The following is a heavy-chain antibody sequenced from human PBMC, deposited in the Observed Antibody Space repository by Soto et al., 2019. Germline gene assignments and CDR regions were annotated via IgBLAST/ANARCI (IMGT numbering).Heavy chain of an antibody. Sequence: QVQLVQSGAEEKKPGASVKVSCKASGYTFTSSGMQWVRQAPGQWLEWMGWINGGNGDTKYSQKFQDRVTITRDASASTAYMELSSLRFEDTAVYYCAREVYGGNVYFDFWGQGTLVTVSS. CDR3: AREVYGGNVYFDF. CDR2: INGGNGDT. D-gene: IGHD4-17*01. V-gene: IGHV1-3*05. J-gene: IGHJ4*02. CDR1: GYTFTSSG.